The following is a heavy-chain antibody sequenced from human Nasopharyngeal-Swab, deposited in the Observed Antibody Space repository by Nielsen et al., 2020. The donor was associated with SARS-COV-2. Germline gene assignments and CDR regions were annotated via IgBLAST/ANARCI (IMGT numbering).Heavy chain of an antibody. D-gene: IGHD6-13*01. CDR2: IDWDDDK. CDR3: ARAQTSSWAVRYYYYMDV. J-gene: IGHJ6*03. Sequence: WIREPRGRALEWLALIDWDDDKYYSTSLRTRLTISKDTSKNQVVLTMTNMDPVDTATYYCARAQTSSWAVRYYYYMDVWGKGTTVTVSS. V-gene: IGHV2-70*01.